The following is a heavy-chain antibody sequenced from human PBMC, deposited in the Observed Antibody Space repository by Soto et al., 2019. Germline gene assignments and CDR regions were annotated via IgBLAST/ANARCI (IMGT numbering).Heavy chain of an antibody. Sequence: EVQLVESGGGLVQPGGSLRPACEASGFTFSNYDMHWGRQGTGKGLEWVSGISAAGDPDYADSVEGRFTISRENAQNSFLLQMNSLRVGDTAVYYCARTDRDFYGLDVWGQGTTVIVS. CDR2: ISAAGDP. J-gene: IGHJ6*02. V-gene: IGHV3-13*05. CDR1: GFTFSNYD. CDR3: ARTDRDFYGLDV.